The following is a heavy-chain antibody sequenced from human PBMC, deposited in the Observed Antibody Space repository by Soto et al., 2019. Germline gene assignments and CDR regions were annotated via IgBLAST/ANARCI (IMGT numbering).Heavy chain of an antibody. V-gene: IGHV3-33*01. D-gene: IGHD6-19*01. J-gene: IGHJ4*02. CDR1: GFTFSRYG. CDR3: ARDREQWLVGYYFGY. Sequence: GGSLRLSCAASGFTFSRYGMHWVRQAPGRGLEWVAVIWYDGSNIYYADSVKGRFTISRDNSKDTLDLQMNSLRAEDTAVYYCARDREQWLVGYYFGYWGQGTLVTVSS. CDR2: IWYDGSNI.